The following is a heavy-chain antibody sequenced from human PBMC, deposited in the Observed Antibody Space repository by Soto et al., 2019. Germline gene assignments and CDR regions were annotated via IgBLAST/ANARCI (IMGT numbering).Heavy chain of an antibody. CDR2: ISSSGSTI. V-gene: IGHV3-48*03. CDR1: GFTFSSYE. D-gene: IGHD3-22*01. CDR3: ARGSTMIVDNNWFDP. J-gene: IGHJ5*02. Sequence: GGSLRLSCAASGFTFSSYEMNWVRQAPGKGLGWVSYISSSGSTIYYADSVKGRFTISRDNAKNSLYLQMNSLRAEDTAVYYCARGSTMIVDNNWFDPWGQGTLVTVSS.